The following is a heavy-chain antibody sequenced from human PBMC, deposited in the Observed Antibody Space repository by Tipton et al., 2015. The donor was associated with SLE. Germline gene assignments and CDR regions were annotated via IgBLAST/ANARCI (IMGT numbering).Heavy chain of an antibody. CDR1: GGSISSYY. D-gene: IGHD3-10*01. J-gene: IGHJ3*02. CDR2: IYYSGST. Sequence: GLVKPSETLSLTCTVSGGSISSYYWSWIRQPPGKGLEWIGYIYYSGSTNYNPSLKSRVTISVDTSKNQFSLKLSSVTAADTAVYYCARDRAGPGGAFDIWGQGTMVTVSS. V-gene: IGHV4-59*01. CDR3: ARDRAGPGGAFDI.